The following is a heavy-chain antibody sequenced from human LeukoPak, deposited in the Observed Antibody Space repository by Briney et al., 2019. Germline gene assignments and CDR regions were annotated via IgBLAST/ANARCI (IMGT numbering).Heavy chain of an antibody. CDR1: GGSISSYY. J-gene: IGHJ5*02. CDR3: ARVGITMIDQRPSNWFDP. V-gene: IGHV4-39*07. Sequence: SETLSLTCTVSGGSISSYYWSWIRQPPGKGLEWIGSIYYSGSTYYNPSLKSRVTISVDTSKNQFSLKLSSVTAADTAVYYCARVGITMIDQRPSNWFDPWGQGTLVTVSS. CDR2: IYYSGST. D-gene: IGHD3-22*01.